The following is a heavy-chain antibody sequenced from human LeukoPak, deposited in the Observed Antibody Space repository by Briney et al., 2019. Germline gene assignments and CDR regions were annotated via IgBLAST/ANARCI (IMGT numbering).Heavy chain of an antibody. CDR2: IKQDGSEK. Sequence: PGGSLRLSCAASGFTFSSYWMSWVRQAPGKGLEWVANIKQDGSEKYYVDSVKGRLTISRDNAKNSLYMQMNSVRAEDTAVYYCARWDYYDSSGYYHDAFDIWGQGTIVTVSS. CDR3: ARWDYYDSSGYYHDAFDI. V-gene: IGHV3-7*01. J-gene: IGHJ3*02. CDR1: GFTFSSYW. D-gene: IGHD3-22*01.